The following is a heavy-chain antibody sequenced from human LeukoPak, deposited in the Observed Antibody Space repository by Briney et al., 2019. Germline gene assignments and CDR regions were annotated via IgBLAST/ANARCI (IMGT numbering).Heavy chain of an antibody. CDR2: IYSGGST. CDR3: ARSHMVRGARTYNWFDP. J-gene: IGHJ5*02. D-gene: IGHD3-10*01. V-gene: IGHV3-53*01. CDR1: GFTVGSNY. Sequence: GGSLRLSCAASGFTVGSNYMSWVRQAPGKGLEWVSVIYSGGSTYYADSVKGRFTISRDNSKNTLYLQMNSLRAEDTAVYYCARSHMVRGARTYNWFDPWGQGTLVTVSS.